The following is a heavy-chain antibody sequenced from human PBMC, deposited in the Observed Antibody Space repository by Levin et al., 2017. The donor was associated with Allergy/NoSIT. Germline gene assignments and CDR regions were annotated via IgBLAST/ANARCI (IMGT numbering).Heavy chain of an antibody. J-gene: IGHJ5*02. Sequence: ASVKVSCKASGYTFTSYYMHWVRQAPGQGLDWMGVINPSGASTSYAQKFQGRVTMTRDTSTSTVYMELSSLRSEDTAVYYCARGTLLTSGSYLDWFDPWGQGTLVTVSS. D-gene: IGHD3-10*01. V-gene: IGHV1-46*01. CDR1: GYTFTSYY. CDR3: ARGTLLTSGSYLDWFDP. CDR2: INPSGAST.